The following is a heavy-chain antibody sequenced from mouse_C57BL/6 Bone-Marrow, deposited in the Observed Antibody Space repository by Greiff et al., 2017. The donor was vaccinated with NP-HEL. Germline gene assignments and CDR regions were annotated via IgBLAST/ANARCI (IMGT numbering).Heavy chain of an antibody. CDR1: GFTFSDYY. J-gene: IGHJ1*03. CDR2: ISNGGGST. V-gene: IGHV5-12*01. Sequence: EVQLVESGGGLVQPGGSLKLSCAASGFTFSDYYMYWVRQTPEKRLEWVAYISNGGGSTYYPDTVKGRFTISRDNAKNTLYLQMSRLKSEDTAMYYCARLRWFDWYFDVWGTGTTVTVSS. CDR3: ARLRWFDWYFDV. D-gene: IGHD2-2*01.